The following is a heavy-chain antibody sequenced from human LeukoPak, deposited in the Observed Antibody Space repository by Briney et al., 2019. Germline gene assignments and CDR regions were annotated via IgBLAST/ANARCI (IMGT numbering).Heavy chain of an antibody. CDR1: GGSISSSSYY. D-gene: IGHD6-13*01. V-gene: IGHV4-61*01. J-gene: IGHJ5*02. Sequence: SETLSLTCTVSGGSISSSSYYWSWIRQPPGKGLEWIGYIYYTGNTNYNPSLKSRVTISVDMSKNQFSLKLSSVTAADTAVYYCARDAYSSSWYGGWFDPWGQGTLVTVSS. CDR3: ARDAYSSSWYGGWFDP. CDR2: IYYTGNT.